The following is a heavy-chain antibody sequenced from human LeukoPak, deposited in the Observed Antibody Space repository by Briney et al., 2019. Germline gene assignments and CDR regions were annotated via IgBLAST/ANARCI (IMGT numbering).Heavy chain of an antibody. J-gene: IGHJ4*02. V-gene: IGHV3-21*04. CDR3: AKAPVTTCSGAYCYPFDY. Sequence: GGSLRLSCAASAFTFSSYSMNWVRQAPGKGLEWVSSISSSGSYIYYADSVKGRFTISRDSSKNTLYLQMNSLRAEDAAVYYCAKAPVTTCSGAYCYPFDYWGQGTLVTVSS. CDR1: AFTFSSYS. CDR2: ISSSGSYI. D-gene: IGHD2-15*01.